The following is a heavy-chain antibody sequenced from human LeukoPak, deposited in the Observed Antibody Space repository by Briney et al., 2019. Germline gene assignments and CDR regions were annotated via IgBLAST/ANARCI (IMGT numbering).Heavy chain of an antibody. V-gene: IGHV1-2*02. CDR3: ARDRYPYYYDSSGLE. CDR1: GYTFTCYY. Sequence: GASVKVSCKASGYTFTCYYMHWVRQAPGQGLEWMGWINPNSGGTNYEQRFQGRVTMTRDTSISTAYMELSRLRSDDTAVYYCARDRYPYYYDSSGLEWGQGTLVTVSS. J-gene: IGHJ4*02. D-gene: IGHD3-22*01. CDR2: INPNSGGT.